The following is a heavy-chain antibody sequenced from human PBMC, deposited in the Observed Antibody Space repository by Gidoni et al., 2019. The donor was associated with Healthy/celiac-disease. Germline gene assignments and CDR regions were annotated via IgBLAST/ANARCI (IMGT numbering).Heavy chain of an antibody. Sequence: QVQLVQSGAEVKKPGSSVKVSCTASGGNFSSYAIGWVRQAPGQGLAWMGGLIPIFGTATYAQKFQGRVTITADKSTSTAYMELSSLRSEDTAVYYCARVGRYSGYALDVWGQGPTVTVSS. D-gene: IGHD5-12*01. V-gene: IGHV1-69*06. CDR2: LIPIFGTA. J-gene: IGHJ6*02. CDR3: ARVGRYSGYALDV. CDR1: GGNFSSYA.